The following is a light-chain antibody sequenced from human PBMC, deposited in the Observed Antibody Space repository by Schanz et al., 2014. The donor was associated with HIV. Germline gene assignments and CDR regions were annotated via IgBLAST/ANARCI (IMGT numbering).Light chain of an antibody. Sequence: QSALTQPASVSGSPGQSITISCTGTSSDVGGYNYVSWYQQHPGKAPKLMIYDVSYRPSGVSNRFSGSKSGNTASLTVSGLQAEDEADYYCSSYTTNRTVTFGGGTKLTVL. CDR1: SSDVGGYNY. J-gene: IGLJ2*01. V-gene: IGLV2-14*03. CDR3: SSYTTNRTVT. CDR2: DVS.